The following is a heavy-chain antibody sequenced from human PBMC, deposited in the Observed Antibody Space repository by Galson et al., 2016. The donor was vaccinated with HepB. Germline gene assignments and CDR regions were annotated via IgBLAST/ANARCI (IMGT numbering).Heavy chain of an antibody. J-gene: IGHJ6*04. V-gene: IGHV1-69*10. CDR2: IIPFSSIA. CDR1: GGRFNTYA. CDR3: ARRLSVLVISAGGWGYGMDV. D-gene: IGHD2-8*02. Sequence: SVKVSCKASGGRFNTYAIIWVRQAPGQGLEWLGGIIPFSSIANNAQKFQGRVTITADTSTSTAYMELSSLGSDDTAVYYCARRLSVLVISAGGWGYGMDVWGKGTTVTVSS.